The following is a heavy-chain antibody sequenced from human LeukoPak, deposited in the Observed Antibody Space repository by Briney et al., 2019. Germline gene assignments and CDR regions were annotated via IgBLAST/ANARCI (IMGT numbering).Heavy chain of an antibody. CDR2: TYYSGST. CDR1: GGSISSYY. CDR3: ARGGVRSYGSNWFDP. D-gene: IGHD5-18*01. V-gene: IGHV4-59*01. J-gene: IGHJ5*02. Sequence: SETLSLTCTVSGGSISSYYWSWIRQPPGKGLEWIGYTYYSGSTNYNPSLKSRVTISVDTSKNQFSLKLGSVTAADTAVYYCARGGVRSYGSNWFDPWGQGTLVTVSS.